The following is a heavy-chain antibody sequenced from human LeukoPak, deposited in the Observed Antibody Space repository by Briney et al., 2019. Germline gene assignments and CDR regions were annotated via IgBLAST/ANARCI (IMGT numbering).Heavy chain of an antibody. CDR2: IYYSGSA. D-gene: IGHD5-12*01. V-gene: IGHV4-31*03. CDR3: ARHVIYSGVYSYWFDP. CDR1: GGSISSGGHY. J-gene: IGHJ5*02. Sequence: SETLSLTCTVSGGSISSGGHYWSWIRQHPAKGLECIGYIYYSGSAYYNPSLESRVTISIDTSKNQFSLRLTSVTAADTAVYYCARHVIYSGVYSYWFDPWGLGTLVTVSS.